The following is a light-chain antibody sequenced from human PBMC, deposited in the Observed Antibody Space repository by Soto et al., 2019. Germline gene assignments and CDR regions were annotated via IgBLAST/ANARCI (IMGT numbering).Light chain of an antibody. CDR1: QSVGSS. Sequence: EIVMTQSPATLSVSPGERATHSCRASQSVGSSLAWYQHKPGQAPRLLIYGASIRATGIPGRFSGSGSGTEFTLTISSLQSEDFAAYYCQQYSNRYTFGQGTKLEIK. CDR3: QQYSNRYT. CDR2: GAS. J-gene: IGKJ2*01. V-gene: IGKV3D-15*01.